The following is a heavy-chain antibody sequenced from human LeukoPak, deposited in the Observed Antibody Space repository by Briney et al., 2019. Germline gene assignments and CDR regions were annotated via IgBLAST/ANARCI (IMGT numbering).Heavy chain of an antibody. CDR3: ARGITGITATGSE. J-gene: IGHJ4*02. D-gene: IGHD6-13*01. CDR2: IYYSGST. V-gene: IGHV4-59*08. Sequence: NTSETLSLTCTVSGGSISSYYWSWIRQPPGKGLEWIGYIYYSGSTNYNPSLKSRVTISVDTSKNQFSLKLSSVTAADTAVYYCARGITGITATGSEWGQGTLVTVSS. CDR1: GGSISSYY.